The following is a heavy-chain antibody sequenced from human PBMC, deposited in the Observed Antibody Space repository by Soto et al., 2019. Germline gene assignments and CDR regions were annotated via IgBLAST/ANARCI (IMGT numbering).Heavy chain of an antibody. CDR1: GGSISSSNW. J-gene: IGHJ6*02. V-gene: IGHV4-4*02. CDR2: IYHSGST. Sequence: SETLSLTCAVSGGSISSSNWWSWVRQPPGKGLEWIGEIYHSGSTNYNPSLKSRVTISADKSISTAYLQWSSLKASDTAMYYCARLSGQLIRYNGMDVWGQGTTVTVSS. D-gene: IGHD3-16*02. CDR3: ARLSGQLIRYNGMDV.